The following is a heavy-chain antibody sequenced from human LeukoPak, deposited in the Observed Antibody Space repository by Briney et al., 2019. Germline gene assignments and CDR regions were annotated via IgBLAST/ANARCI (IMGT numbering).Heavy chain of an antibody. CDR3: AREMGATTP. J-gene: IGHJ5*02. CDR1: GLTFSDFW. D-gene: IGHD1-14*01. CDR2: IKQDASEK. V-gene: IGHV3-7*01. Sequence: GGSLRLTCAASGLTFSDFWMSWVRQAPGKGLEWVANIKQDASEKYYVDSVKGRFTISRDNAKNSLYLQMNSLRTEDMAVYYCAREMGATTPWGQGTLVTVSS.